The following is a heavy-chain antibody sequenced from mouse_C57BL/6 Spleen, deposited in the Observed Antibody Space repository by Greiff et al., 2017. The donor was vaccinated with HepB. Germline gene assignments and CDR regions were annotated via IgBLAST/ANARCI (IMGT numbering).Heavy chain of an antibody. CDR2: INPNNGGT. CDR1: GYTFTDYN. CDR3: ARVGGYHRFAY. Sequence: EVKLVESGPELVKPGASVKIPCKASGYTFTDYNMDWVKQSHGKSLEWIGDINPNNGGTIYNQKFKGKATLTVDKSSSTAYMELRSLTSEDTAVYYCARVGGYHRFAYWGQGTLVTVSA. V-gene: IGHV1-18*01. D-gene: IGHD2-2*01. J-gene: IGHJ3*01.